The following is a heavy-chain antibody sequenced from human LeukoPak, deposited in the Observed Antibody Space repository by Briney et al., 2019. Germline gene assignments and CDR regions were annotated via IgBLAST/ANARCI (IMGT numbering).Heavy chain of an antibody. CDR3: ARITIFGVVPLYGMYV. J-gene: IGHJ6*02. CDR1: GFTFSNYW. CDR2: INGDGSSI. V-gene: IGHV3-74*01. Sequence: GGSLRLSCAASGFTFSNYWMHWVRQTPGKGLVWVSRINGDGSSIAYADSVKGRFTTSRDNAKNTLYLQMNSLRAEDTAVYYCARITIFGVVPLYGMYVWGQGTTVTVSS. D-gene: IGHD3-3*01.